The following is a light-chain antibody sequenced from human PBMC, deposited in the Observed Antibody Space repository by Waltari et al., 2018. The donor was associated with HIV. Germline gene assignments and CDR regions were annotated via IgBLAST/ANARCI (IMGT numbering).Light chain of an antibody. CDR3: QSFDSSLSAVI. CDR2: DTK. CDR1: SPHIGAGSD. V-gene: IGLV1-40*01. J-gene: IGLJ2*01. Sequence: QSVLTQPPSVSGAPGQRVTIACTGGSPHIGAGSDVHWYRKFPGTAPQPLIHDTKKRPSGVPDRFSGSKSGTSASLAITGLQAEDEADYYCQSFDSSLSAVIFGGGTKLTVL.